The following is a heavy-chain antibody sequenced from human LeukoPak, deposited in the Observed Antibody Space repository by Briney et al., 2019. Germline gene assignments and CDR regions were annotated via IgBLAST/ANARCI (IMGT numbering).Heavy chain of an antibody. CDR1: GYTFTGYY. CDR3: ARVVDYGDYGYYYYYMDV. V-gene: IGHV1-2*02. J-gene: IGHJ6*03. Sequence: ASVKVSCKASGYTFTGYYMHWVRQAPGQGLEWMGCINPNSGGTNYAQKFQGRVTMTRDTSISTAYMELSRLRSDDTAVYYCARVVDYGDYGYYYYYMDVWGKGTTVTVSS. D-gene: IGHD4-17*01. CDR2: INPNSGGT.